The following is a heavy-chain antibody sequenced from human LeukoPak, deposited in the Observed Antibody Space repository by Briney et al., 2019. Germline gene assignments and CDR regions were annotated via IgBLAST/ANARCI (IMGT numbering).Heavy chain of an antibody. J-gene: IGHJ6*03. D-gene: IGHD6-13*01. V-gene: IGHV3-53*01. CDR3: ATAAAPYYYYYMDV. Sequence: PGGSLRLSCAASGFTVSSNYMSWVRQAPGKGLDWVSVIYSGGSTYYADSVKGRFTISRDNSKNTLYLQMNSLRAEDTAVYYCATAAAPYYYYYMDVWGKGTTVTVSS. CDR1: GFTVSSNY. CDR2: IYSGGST.